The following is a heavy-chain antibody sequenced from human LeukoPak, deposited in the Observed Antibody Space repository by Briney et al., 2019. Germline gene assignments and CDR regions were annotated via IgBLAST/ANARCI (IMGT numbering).Heavy chain of an antibody. V-gene: IGHV3-21*01. J-gene: IGHJ4*02. CDR2: ISSSSSYI. CDR3: AREYSGYGGGFDY. Sequence: GGSLRLSCVASGFTFSSYSMNWVRQAPGKGLEWVSSISSSSSYIYYADSVKGRFTISRDNAKNSLYLQMNSLRAEDTAVYYCAREYSGYGGGFDYWGQGTLVTVSS. D-gene: IGHD5-12*01. CDR1: GFTFSSYS.